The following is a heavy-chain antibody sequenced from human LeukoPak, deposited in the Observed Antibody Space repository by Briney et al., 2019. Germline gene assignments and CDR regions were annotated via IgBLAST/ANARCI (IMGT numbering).Heavy chain of an antibody. Sequence: GGSLRLSCAASGFTFRKHYMSWIRQAPGRGPEWVAYIGASGSTRYYRDSVNGRFTISRDNAKNSLHLQMNSLTAEDTAVYYCAKDLREWYYDPNGNYFSYGMDVWGQGTTVVVSS. J-gene: IGHJ6*02. D-gene: IGHD3-22*01. V-gene: IGHV3-11*01. CDR1: GFTFRKHY. CDR2: IGASGSTR. CDR3: AKDLREWYYDPNGNYFSYGMDV.